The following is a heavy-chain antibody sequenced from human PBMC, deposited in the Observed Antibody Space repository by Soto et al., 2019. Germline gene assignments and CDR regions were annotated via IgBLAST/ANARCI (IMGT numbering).Heavy chain of an antibody. Sequence: PGWSLRLSCAASGFTFSSYGMHLVRQAPGKGLEWVAFISYDGSNKYYADSVKGRFTISRDNSKNTLYLQMNSLRAEDTAVYYCAKDKVEDYGDYYFECWGEGTLVTVSS. J-gene: IGHJ4*02. CDR3: AKDKVEDYGDYYFEC. V-gene: IGHV3-30*18. CDR1: GFTFSSYG. CDR2: ISYDGSNK. D-gene: IGHD4-17*01.